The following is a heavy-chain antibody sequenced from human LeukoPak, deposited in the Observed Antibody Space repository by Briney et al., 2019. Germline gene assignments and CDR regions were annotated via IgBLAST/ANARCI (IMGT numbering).Heavy chain of an antibody. CDR2: ISSYNGNT. Sequence: GASVKVSCKASGYTFTSYGISWVRRAPGQGLEWMGWISSYNGNTNYAQKLQSRVTMSTDTSTGTAYMELRSLRSDDTAVYYCARRVAVARRDAFDIWGQGTMVTVSS. D-gene: IGHD6-19*01. CDR3: ARRVAVARRDAFDI. V-gene: IGHV1-18*01. CDR1: GYTFTSYG. J-gene: IGHJ3*02.